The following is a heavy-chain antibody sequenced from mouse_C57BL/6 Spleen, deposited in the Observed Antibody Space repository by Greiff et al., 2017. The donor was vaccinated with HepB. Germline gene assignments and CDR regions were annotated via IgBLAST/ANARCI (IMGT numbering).Heavy chain of an antibody. CDR3: ARTLYGNYGGYFDV. J-gene: IGHJ1*03. CDR1: GYSITSGYY. V-gene: IGHV3-6*01. D-gene: IGHD2-1*01. CDR2: ISYDGSN. Sequence: EVQLVESGPGLVKPSQSLSLTCSVPGYSITSGYYWNWIRQFPGNKLEWMGYISYDGSNNYNPSLKNRISITRDTSKNQFFLKLNSVTTEDTATYYCARTLYGNYGGYFDVWGTGTTVTVSS.